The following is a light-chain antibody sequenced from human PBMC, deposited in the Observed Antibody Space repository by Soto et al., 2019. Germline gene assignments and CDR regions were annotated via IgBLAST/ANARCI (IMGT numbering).Light chain of an antibody. J-gene: IGKJ2*01. CDR1: QGISRF. CDR3: QQTNSFPYT. V-gene: IGKV1-12*01. Sequence: DIKMTQSPSSVSASVGDRVTITCRASQGISRFLAWYQQKSGKAPKFLIYAASSLQSGVLSRFSGSGSGTDFTLTINSLQPEDFAPYYCQQTNSFPYTFGQGTKVEIK. CDR2: AAS.